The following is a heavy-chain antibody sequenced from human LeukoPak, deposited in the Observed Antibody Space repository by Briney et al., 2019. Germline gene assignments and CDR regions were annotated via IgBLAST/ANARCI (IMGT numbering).Heavy chain of an antibody. D-gene: IGHD1-26*01. CDR3: ARGVGATDLDY. CDR1: GFTFSSYS. J-gene: IGHJ4*02. Sequence: GGSLRLSCAASGFTFSSYSMNWVRQAPGKGLEWVSYISSSSSTIYYADSVKGRFTISRDNAKNSLYLQINSLRAEDTAAYYCARGVGATDLDYWRQGTLVTVS. CDR2: ISSSSSTI. V-gene: IGHV3-48*01.